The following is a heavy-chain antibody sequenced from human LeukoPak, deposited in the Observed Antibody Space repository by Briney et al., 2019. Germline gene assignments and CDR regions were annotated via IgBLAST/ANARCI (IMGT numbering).Heavy chain of an antibody. V-gene: IGHV4-4*02. CDR2: VNLQGST. CDR3: AREGGPYRPLDY. Sequence: PSGTLSLTCGVSGGSITNTDYWTWVRQPPGKGLEWIGEVNLQGSTNYNPSLMGRVAIAVDTSENHISLQLTSVTAADTAVYYCAREGGPYRPLDYSGQGTLVTVSS. J-gene: IGHJ4*02. CDR1: GGSITNTDY.